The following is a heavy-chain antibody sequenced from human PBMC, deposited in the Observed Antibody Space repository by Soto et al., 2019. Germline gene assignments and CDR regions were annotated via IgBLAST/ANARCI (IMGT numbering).Heavy chain of an antibody. CDR3: APLIDY. Sequence: GGSLRLSCAASGFIFSDYEMNWVRQAPGKGLEWVSYINIRSDIIYYADSVRGRFTISRDNAKNSLYLQMNSLRAEDTAVYYCAPLIDYWGQGTLVTVSS. V-gene: IGHV3-48*03. CDR1: GFIFSDYE. CDR2: INIRSDII. J-gene: IGHJ4*02.